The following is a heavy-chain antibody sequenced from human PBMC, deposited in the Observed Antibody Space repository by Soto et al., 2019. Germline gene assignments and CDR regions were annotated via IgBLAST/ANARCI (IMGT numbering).Heavy chain of an antibody. Sequence: QVQLVQSGDEVKKPGASVKVSCKASGYIFVNSGIAWVRQDPGQGLEWMGWISPYTGNTHSATKVQGRLTMTTDTSTTTAYRDLGSLTSDDTAVYYCVMVDNYVTPTPQDVWGQGTTVTVSS. J-gene: IGHJ6*02. CDR1: GYIFVNSG. V-gene: IGHV1-18*01. CDR2: ISPYTGNT. CDR3: VMVDNYVTPTPQDV. D-gene: IGHD3-16*01.